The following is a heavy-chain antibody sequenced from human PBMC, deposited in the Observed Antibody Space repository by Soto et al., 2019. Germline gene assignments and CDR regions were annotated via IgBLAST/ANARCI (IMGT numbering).Heavy chain of an antibody. CDR1: GFTFGDYA. D-gene: IGHD3-3*01. Sequence: EVQLVESGGGLVKPGRSLRLSCTASGFTFGDYAMSWFRQAPGKGLEWVGFIRSKAYGGTTEYAASVKGRFTISRDDSKSIAYLQMNSLKTEDTAVYYCTPRGELYDFWSGYSMVRGQGTLVTVSS. CDR2: IRSKAYGGTT. CDR3: TPRGELYDFWSGYSMV. V-gene: IGHV3-49*05. J-gene: IGHJ4*02.